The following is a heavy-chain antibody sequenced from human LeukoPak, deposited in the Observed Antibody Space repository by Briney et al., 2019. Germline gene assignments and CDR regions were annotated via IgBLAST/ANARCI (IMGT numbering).Heavy chain of an antibody. J-gene: IGHJ5*02. Sequence: GASVKVSCKASGYTFTGYYMPWVRQAPGQRLEWMGWINAGNGNTKYSQKFQGRVTITRDTSASTAYMELSSLRSEDTAVYYCARSLIGYSSGWYGFSLWENNWFDPWGQGTLVTVSS. D-gene: IGHD6-19*01. V-gene: IGHV1-3*01. CDR2: INAGNGNT. CDR1: GYTFTGYY. CDR3: ARSLIGYSSGWYGFSLWENNWFDP.